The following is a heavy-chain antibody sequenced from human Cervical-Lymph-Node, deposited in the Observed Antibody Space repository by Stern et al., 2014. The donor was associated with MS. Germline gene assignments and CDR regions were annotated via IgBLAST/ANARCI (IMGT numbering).Heavy chain of an antibody. V-gene: IGHV1-3*01. CDR2: ISAGSDDI. D-gene: IGHD1/OR15-1a*01. CDR3: AGDHTGTNPNYLDN. CDR1: GYTFINLN. J-gene: IGHJ4*02. Sequence: AQLVQSGAEVIQPGASVKVFCRASGYTFINLNIHWVRQAPGQRLEWMGWISAGSDDIRYSQKFKGRITLTRDTSASTAYMDLSRLRSEDTAVYYCAGDHTGTNPNYLDNWGQGTLVTVSS.